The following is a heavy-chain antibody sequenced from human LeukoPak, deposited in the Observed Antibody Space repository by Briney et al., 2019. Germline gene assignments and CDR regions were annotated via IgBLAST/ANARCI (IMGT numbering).Heavy chain of an antibody. CDR1: GYTFTTYW. Sequence: GASVKVSCKASGYTFTTYWIQWVRQAPGQGLEWVALINPNDGSTTYAHKFQGRVTKTRDTSTSTVYMDLSRLTSEDTAVYYCVRAPRDSSTMLDYWGQGTLVTVSS. J-gene: IGHJ4*02. D-gene: IGHD6-13*01. V-gene: IGHV1-46*01. CDR2: INPNDGST. CDR3: VRAPRDSSTMLDY.